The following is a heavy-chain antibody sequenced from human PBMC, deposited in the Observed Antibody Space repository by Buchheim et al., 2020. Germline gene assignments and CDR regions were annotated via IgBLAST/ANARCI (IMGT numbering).Heavy chain of an antibody. D-gene: IGHD3-22*01. CDR2: INHSGST. V-gene: IGHV4-34*01. Sequence: QVQLQQWGAGLLKPSETLSLTCAVYGGSFSGYYWSWIRQPPGKGLEWIGEINHSGSTNYNPSLKSRVTIPVDTSKNQFSLMLSSVTAADTAVYYCARMVNSRDSFDDYDSSGYLPNDYWGQGTL. CDR3: ARMVNSRDSFDDYDSSGYLPNDY. J-gene: IGHJ4*02. CDR1: GGSFSGYY.